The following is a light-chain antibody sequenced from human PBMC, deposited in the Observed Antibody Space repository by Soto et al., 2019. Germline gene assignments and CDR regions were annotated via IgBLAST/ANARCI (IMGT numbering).Light chain of an antibody. V-gene: IGKV3-20*01. J-gene: IGKJ3*01. Sequence: EIVLTQSPGNLSLSPGERATLSCRASQSVSNNYLAWYQQKPGQAPRLLIYDASSSATDIPDRFSGSGSGTDFTITITRLEPEDFAVYYCQQYGSSSVFTFGPGTKVDIK. CDR3: QQYGSSSVFT. CDR2: DAS. CDR1: QSVSNNY.